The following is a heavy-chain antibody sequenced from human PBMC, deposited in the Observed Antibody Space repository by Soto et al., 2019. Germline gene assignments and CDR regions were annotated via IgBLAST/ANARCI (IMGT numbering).Heavy chain of an antibody. V-gene: IGHV3-30-3*01. Sequence: VQLVESGGGVVQPGRSLRLSCAASGFTFSSYAMHWVRQAPGKGLEWVAVISYDGSNKYYADSVKGRFTISRDNSKNTLYLQMNSLRAEDTAVYYCARADGITGTTGGDYWGQGTLVTVSS. CDR2: ISYDGSNK. CDR3: ARADGITGTTGGDY. J-gene: IGHJ4*02. CDR1: GFTFSSYA. D-gene: IGHD1-7*01.